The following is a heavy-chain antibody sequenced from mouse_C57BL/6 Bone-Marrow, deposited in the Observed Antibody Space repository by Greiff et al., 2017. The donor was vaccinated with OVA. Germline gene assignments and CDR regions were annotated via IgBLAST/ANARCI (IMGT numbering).Heavy chain of an antibody. D-gene: IGHD1-1*01. CDR3: ARRITTVVEYYFDY. V-gene: IGHV1-81*01. J-gene: IGHJ2*01. CDR1: GYTFTSYG. Sequence: VKLMESGAELARPGASVKLSCKASGYTFTSYGISWVKQRTGQGLEWIGEIYPRSGNTYYNEKFKGKATLTADKSSSTAYMELRSLTSEDSAVYFCARRITTVVEYYFDYWGQGTTLTVSS. CDR2: IYPRSGNT.